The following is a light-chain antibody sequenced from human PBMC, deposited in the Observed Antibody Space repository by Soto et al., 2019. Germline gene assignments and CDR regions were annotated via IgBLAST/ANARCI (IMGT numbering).Light chain of an antibody. V-gene: IGLV1-44*01. J-gene: IGLJ1*01. Sequence: QSVLTQPPSASGTPGQRFTISCSGSSSNIGINTVNWYQQVPGTAPKLLIYTDNQRPSGVPDRFSGSKSGTSASLAISGLQSEDEADYYCAAWDDSLNGLYVFGTGTKV. CDR1: SSNIGINT. CDR2: TDN. CDR3: AAWDDSLNGLYV.